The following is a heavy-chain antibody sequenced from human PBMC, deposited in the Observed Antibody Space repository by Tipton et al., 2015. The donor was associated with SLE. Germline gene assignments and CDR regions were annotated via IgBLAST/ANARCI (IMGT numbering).Heavy chain of an antibody. D-gene: IGHD1-26*01. V-gene: IGHV4-4*07. CDR3: ASQGRWEYYFDY. Sequence: TLSLTCTVSGGSISSHYWSWIRQPPGKGLEWIGRIYTSGSTNYNPSLKRRVTMSVDTSKNQFSLQLSSVTAADTAVYDCASQGRWEYYFDYWGQGTLVTVSS. CDR1: GGSISSHY. CDR2: IYTSGST. J-gene: IGHJ4*02.